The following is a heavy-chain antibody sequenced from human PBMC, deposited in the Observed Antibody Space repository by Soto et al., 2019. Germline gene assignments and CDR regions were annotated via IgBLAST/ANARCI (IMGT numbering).Heavy chain of an antibody. J-gene: IGHJ6*03. D-gene: IGHD2-15*01. Sequence: EVQLVESGGGLVQPGGSLRLSCAASGFTFSNYWMYWVRQAPGKGLEWVSRINSDGSVSSYADSVKGRLTISRDNVKNTLYLQMDSLSVEDTAVYYCARGDCVGGICYPLAGSFYYYMDVWGKGTTVIVFS. V-gene: IGHV3-74*02. CDR1: GFTFSNYW. CDR2: INSDGSVS. CDR3: ARGDCVGGICYPLAGSFYYYMDV.